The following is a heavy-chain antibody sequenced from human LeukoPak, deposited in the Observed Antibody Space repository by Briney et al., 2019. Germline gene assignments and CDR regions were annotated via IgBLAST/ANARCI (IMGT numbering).Heavy chain of an antibody. V-gene: IGHV3-23*01. CDR3: ARDRILTY. CDR2: ISGSGGST. J-gene: IGHJ4*02. CDR1: GFTFSSNV. D-gene: IGHD2-15*01. Sequence: PGGSLRLSCAASGFTFSSNVMSWVRQAPGKGLEWVSVISGSGGSTYYADSVKGRFTISRDNSKNTLYLQMNSLRAEDTALYYCARDRILTYWGQGTLVAVSS.